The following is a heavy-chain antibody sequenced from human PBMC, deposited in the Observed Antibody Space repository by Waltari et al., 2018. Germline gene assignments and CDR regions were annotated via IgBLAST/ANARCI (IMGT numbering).Heavy chain of an antibody. CDR2: IYYSGST. CDR3: TRLSDKEDY. Sequence: QVQLQESGPGLVKPSETLSLTCTVSGGSISSYYWSWIRQPPGKGLEWSGYIYYSGSTNYNPARKSRVTISIDTSKNQFSLKLSSVTAADTAVYYCTRLSDKEDYWGQGTLVTVSS. J-gene: IGHJ4*02. CDR1: GGSISSYY. V-gene: IGHV4-59*01. D-gene: IGHD2-15*01.